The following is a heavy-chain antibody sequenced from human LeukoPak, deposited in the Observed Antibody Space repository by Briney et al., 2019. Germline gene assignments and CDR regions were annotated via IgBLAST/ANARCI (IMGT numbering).Heavy chain of an antibody. Sequence: PSETLCLTCTVSGYSISSGYYWGWIRQPPGKGLEWIGSIYHSGSTYYNPSLKSRVTISVDTSKNQFSLKLSSVTAADTAVYYCARIRSGGGVVIIRSNYYYMDVWGKGTTVTVSS. CDR2: IYHSGST. J-gene: IGHJ6*03. D-gene: IGHD3-3*01. V-gene: IGHV4-38-2*02. CDR3: ARIRSGGGVVIIRSNYYYMDV. CDR1: GYSISSGYY.